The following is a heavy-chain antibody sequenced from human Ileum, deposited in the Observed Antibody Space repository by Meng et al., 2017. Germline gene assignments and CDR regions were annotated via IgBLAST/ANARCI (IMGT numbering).Heavy chain of an antibody. Sequence: QVQLVQSGDEVKKPGASVKVSCKVSGYTLTELSIHWVRQAPRKGLEWMGGYDSEDGEIIYAQKFQGRVTMTEDTSTDSAYLELRNLRSEDTAVYYCATLRGQWLVSYFQHWGQGTLVTVSS. V-gene: IGHV1-24*01. CDR3: ATLRGQWLVSYFQH. D-gene: IGHD6-19*01. CDR2: YDSEDGEI. J-gene: IGHJ1*01. CDR1: GYTLTELS.